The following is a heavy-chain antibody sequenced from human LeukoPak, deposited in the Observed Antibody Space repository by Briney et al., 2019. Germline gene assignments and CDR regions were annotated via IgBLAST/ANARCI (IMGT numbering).Heavy chain of an antibody. CDR2: IIPTFCTP. D-gene: IGHD1-26*01. J-gene: IGHJ4*02. Sequence: VKVSCKASGITFSSYAFSWVRQAPGQGFEWMGGIIPTFCTPNYAQKFQGRVTITTDESPSTAYMALYTLRSEDTAVYYCARDREYSGSYLDFDYWGQGTLVTVSS. V-gene: IGHV1-69*13. CDR3: ARDREYSGSYLDFDY. CDR1: GITFSSYA.